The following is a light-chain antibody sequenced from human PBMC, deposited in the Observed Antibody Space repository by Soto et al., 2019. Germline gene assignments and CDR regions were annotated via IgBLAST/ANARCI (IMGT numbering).Light chain of an antibody. CDR1: SSDVGAYYH. CDR3: SSYTGSSTLYA. J-gene: IGLJ1*01. Sequence: QSALTQPASVSGSPGQSITISCTGTSSDVGAYYHVSWYQQHPGKAPELIISEVDNRPSGVSNRFSGSRSGNTASLTISGLQAEDEADYYCSSYTGSSTLYAFGTGTKLTVL. V-gene: IGLV2-14*01. CDR2: EVD.